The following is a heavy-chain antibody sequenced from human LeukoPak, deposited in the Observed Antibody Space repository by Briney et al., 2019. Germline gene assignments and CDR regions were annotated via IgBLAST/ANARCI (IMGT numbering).Heavy chain of an antibody. CDR3: ARDVLWFGESYYFDY. D-gene: IGHD3-10*01. Sequence: PGRSLRLSCAASGFTFSSYAMHWVRQAPGKGLEWVAVISYDGSNKYYADSVKGRFTISRDNSKNTLYLQMNSLRAEDAAVYYCARDVLWFGESYYFDYWGQGTLVTVSS. J-gene: IGHJ4*02. CDR1: GFTFSSYA. CDR2: ISYDGSNK. V-gene: IGHV3-30-3*01.